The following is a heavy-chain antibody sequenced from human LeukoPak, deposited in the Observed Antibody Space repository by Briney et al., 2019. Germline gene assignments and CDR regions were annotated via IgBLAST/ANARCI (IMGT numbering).Heavy chain of an antibody. CDR2: IKSDGSGT. CDR1: GFTFSSYW. V-gene: IGHV3-74*01. Sequence: PGGSLRLSCTASGFTFSSYWMHWVRQAPGKGLVWVSRIKSDGSGTSYADSVKGRFTISRDNSKNTLYLQMNSLRAEDTAVYYCAKDAGSMVRGVTKFDYWGQGTLVTVSS. D-gene: IGHD3-10*01. J-gene: IGHJ4*02. CDR3: AKDAGSMVRGVTKFDY.